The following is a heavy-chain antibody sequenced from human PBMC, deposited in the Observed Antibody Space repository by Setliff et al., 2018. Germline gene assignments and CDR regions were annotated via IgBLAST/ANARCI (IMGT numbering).Heavy chain of an antibody. Sequence: SVKVSCKASGGTFSSYVISWVREAPGQGLEWMGGIIPMFGTNYAQKFQGRVTITADESTSTAYMELSSLRSDDTATYYCARDGSAFFYQNWGQGSMVTVSS. J-gene: IGHJ4*02. CDR3: ARDGSAFFYQN. V-gene: IGHV1-69*13. D-gene: IGHD1-26*01. CDR1: GGTFSSYV. CDR2: IIPMFGT.